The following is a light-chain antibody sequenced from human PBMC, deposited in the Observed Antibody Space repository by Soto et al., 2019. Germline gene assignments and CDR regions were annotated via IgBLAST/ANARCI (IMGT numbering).Light chain of an antibody. CDR2: AAS. CDR1: QGISSH. CDR3: QKLNSYPLN. V-gene: IGKV1-9*01. Sequence: DIQMTQSPSSLSASVGDRVTITCRASQGISSHLAWYQQKLGKAPKLLIYAASTLQSGVPSRFSGSGSGTDVTLTISSLQPEDFATYYCQKLNSYPLNCGGGTKGAIK. J-gene: IGKJ4*01.